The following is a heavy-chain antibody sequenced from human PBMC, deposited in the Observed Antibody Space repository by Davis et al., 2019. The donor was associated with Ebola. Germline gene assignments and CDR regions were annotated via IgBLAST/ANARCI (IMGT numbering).Heavy chain of an antibody. J-gene: IGHJ6*02. CDR3: ARERRAYYDSSGGHYYYYGMDV. V-gene: IGHV1-2*04. Sequence: ASVKVSCKASGYTFTGYYMHWVRQAPGQGLEWMGWINPNSGGTNYAQKFQGWVTMTRDTSISTAYMELSRLRSDDTAVYYCARERRAYYDSSGGHYYYYGMDVWGQGTTVTVSS. CDR2: INPNSGGT. CDR1: GYTFTGYY. D-gene: IGHD3-22*01.